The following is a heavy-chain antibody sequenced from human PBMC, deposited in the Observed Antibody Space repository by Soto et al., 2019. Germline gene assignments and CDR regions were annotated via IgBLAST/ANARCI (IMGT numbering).Heavy chain of an antibody. J-gene: IGHJ4*02. CDR3: ESRADD. D-gene: IGHD3-10*01. V-gene: IGHV3-30*04. Sequence: QVQLVESGGGVVQPGRSLRLSCAASGFSLTTFAMEWVRQAPGKGLEWLAGISHDGTNQYYADSVKGRFTISRDISKKTLYLEMNGLGAEDTALYYCESRADDWGQGTLVTVSS. CDR1: GFSLTTFA. CDR2: ISHDGTNQ.